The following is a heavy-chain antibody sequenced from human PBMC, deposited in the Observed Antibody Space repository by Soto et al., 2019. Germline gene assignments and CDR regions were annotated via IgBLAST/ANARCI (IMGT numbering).Heavy chain of an antibody. CDR1: GYTFTSYY. Sequence: QVQLVQSGAEVKKPGASVKVSCKASGYTFTSYYMHWVRQAPGQGLEWMGIINPSGGSTSYAQKFKGRVTMTRDTSTSTVGMELSSLRSEDTAVYYCARGRADVDIVATRRFDYWGQGTLVTVSS. J-gene: IGHJ4*02. CDR2: INPSGGST. D-gene: IGHD5-12*01. CDR3: ARGRADVDIVATRRFDY. V-gene: IGHV1-46*03.